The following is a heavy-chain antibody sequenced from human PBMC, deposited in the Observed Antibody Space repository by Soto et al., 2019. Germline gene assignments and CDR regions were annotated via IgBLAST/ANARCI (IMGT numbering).Heavy chain of an antibody. CDR1: GGTFSSYA. CDR2: IIPIFGTA. CDR3: AXXHPXCSGGSCYWGYYYYGMDV. J-gene: IGHJ6*02. Sequence: VKVSCKASGGTFSSYAISWVRQAPGQGLEWMGGIIPIFGTANYAQKFQGRVTITADESTSTAYMELSSLRSEDTAVYYCAXXHPXCSGGSCYWGYYYYGMDVWGQGTTVTVSS. V-gene: IGHV1-69*01. D-gene: IGHD2-15*01.